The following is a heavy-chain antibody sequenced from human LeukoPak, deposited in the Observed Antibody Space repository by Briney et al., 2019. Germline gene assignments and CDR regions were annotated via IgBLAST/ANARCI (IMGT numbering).Heavy chain of an antibody. D-gene: IGHD2-2*01. CDR3: ARDYCSSTSCPFDY. CDR1: GYTFTGYH. CDR2: INPNSGDT. J-gene: IGHJ4*02. V-gene: IGHV1-2*06. Sequence: ASVKVSCKASGYTFTGYHMHWVRQAPGQGLEWMGRINPNSGDTNYAQKFQDRVTMTRDTSISTAYMELSRLRSDDTAVYYCARDYCSSTSCPFDYWGQGTLVTVSS.